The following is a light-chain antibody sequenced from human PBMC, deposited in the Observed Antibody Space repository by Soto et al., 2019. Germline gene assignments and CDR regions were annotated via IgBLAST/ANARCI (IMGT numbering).Light chain of an antibody. CDR3: QQSFSIPPLT. V-gene: IGKV1-39*01. CDR1: QSISDY. J-gene: IGKJ4*01. CDR2: AAS. Sequence: DIQMTQSPSSLSASVGDRVTITCRASQSISDYLHWYQQKPGKAPKLLIYAASTLQIGVPSWFSGSGSGTDFTLTISSLQPEDFATYYCQQSFSIPPLTFGGGTKVEIK.